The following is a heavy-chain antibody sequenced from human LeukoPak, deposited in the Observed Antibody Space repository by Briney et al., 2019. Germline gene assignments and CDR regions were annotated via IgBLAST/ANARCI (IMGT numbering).Heavy chain of an antibody. D-gene: IGHD6-19*01. Sequence: SETLSLTCAVYGGSFSGYYWSRIRQPPGKGLERIGEINHSGSANYNPSLKSRVTISVDTSKNQFSLKLSSVTAADTAVYYCARSRYSSGWYYIWGQGTMVTVSS. V-gene: IGHV4-34*01. CDR3: ARSRYSSGWYYI. CDR2: INHSGSA. J-gene: IGHJ3*02. CDR1: GGSFSGYY.